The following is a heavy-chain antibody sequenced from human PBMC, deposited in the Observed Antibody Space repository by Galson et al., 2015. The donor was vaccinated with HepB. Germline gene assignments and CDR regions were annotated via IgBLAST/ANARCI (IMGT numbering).Heavy chain of an antibody. Sequence: SVKVSCKASGYTFTSYGISWVRQAPGQGLEWMGWISAYNGNTNYAQKLQGRVTMTTDTSTSTAYMELMSLRSDDTAVYYCARVVKWLVKDYYFDYWGQGTLVTVSS. J-gene: IGHJ4*02. CDR2: ISAYNGNT. D-gene: IGHD6-19*01. CDR1: GYTFTSYG. V-gene: IGHV1-18*01. CDR3: ARVVKWLVKDYYFDY.